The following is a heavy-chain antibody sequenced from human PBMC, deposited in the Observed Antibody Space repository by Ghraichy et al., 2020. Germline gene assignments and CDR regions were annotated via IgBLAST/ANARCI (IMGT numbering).Heavy chain of an antibody. V-gene: IGHV1-18*01. D-gene: IGHD6-6*01. CDR2: ISAYNGNT. J-gene: IGHJ4*02. CDR3: ARDASPNIAARRVPFDY. CDR1: GYTFTSYG. Sequence: ASVKVSCKASGYTFTSYGISWVRQAPGQGLEWMGWISAYNGNTNYAQKLQGRVTMTTDTSTSTAYMELRSLRSDDTAVYYCARDASPNIAARRVPFDYWGQGTLVTVSS.